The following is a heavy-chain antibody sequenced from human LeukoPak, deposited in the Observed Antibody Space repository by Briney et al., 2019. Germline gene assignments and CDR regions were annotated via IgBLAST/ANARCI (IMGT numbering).Heavy chain of an antibody. J-gene: IGHJ4*02. Sequence: GGSLRLSCAASGFTFSNAWMSWVRQGPGKGLEWVGRIKSKTDGGTTDYAAPVKGRFTISRDDSKNTLYLQMNSLKTEDTAVYYCTTEGLVATSFDYWGQGTLVTVSS. D-gene: IGHD5-12*01. CDR2: IKSKTDGGTT. CDR1: GFTFSNAW. CDR3: TTEGLVATSFDY. V-gene: IGHV3-15*01.